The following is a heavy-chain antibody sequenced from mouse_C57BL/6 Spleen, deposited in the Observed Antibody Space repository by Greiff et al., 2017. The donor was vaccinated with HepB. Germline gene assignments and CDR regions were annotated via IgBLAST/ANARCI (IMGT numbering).Heavy chain of an antibody. D-gene: IGHD3-1*01. J-gene: IGHJ4*01. CDR3: ARWRPSGYYAMDY. V-gene: IGHV1-53*01. CDR1: GYTFTSYW. CDR2: INPSNGGT. Sequence: VKLMESGTELVKPGASVKLSCKASGYTFTSYWMHWVKQRPGQGLEWIGNINPSNGGTNYNEKFKSKATLTVDKSSSTAYMQLSSLTSEDSAVYYCARWRPSGYYAMDYWGQGTSVTVSA.